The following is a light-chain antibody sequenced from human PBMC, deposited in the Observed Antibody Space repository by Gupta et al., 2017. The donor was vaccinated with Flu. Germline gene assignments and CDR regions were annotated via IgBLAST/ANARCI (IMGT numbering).Light chain of an antibody. CDR2: LGS. V-gene: IGKV2-28*01. CDR1: QSLLHSNGYDC. CDR3: MQALQTPRT. J-gene: IGKJ1*01. Sequence: DIVMTQSPLSLPVIPGEPASISCRSSQSLLHSNGYDCLDWYLQKPGQSPQLLIYLGSNRASGVPDRFSGSGSGTDFTLKISRVEAEDVGVYYCMQALQTPRTFGQGTKVEIK.